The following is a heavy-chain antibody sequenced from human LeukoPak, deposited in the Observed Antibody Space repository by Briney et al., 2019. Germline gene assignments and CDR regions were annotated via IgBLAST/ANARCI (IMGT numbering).Heavy chain of an antibody. CDR2: ISSSSSYI. J-gene: IGHJ4*02. CDR1: GFTFSSHS. Sequence: GGSLRLSCAASGFTFSSHSMNWVRQAPGKGLEWVSSISSSSSYIYYADSVKGRFTISRDNAKNSLYLQMNSLRAEDTAVFYCARDYGDYKGDFDYWGQGTLVTVSS. CDR3: ARDYGDYKGDFDY. D-gene: IGHD4-17*01. V-gene: IGHV3-21*01.